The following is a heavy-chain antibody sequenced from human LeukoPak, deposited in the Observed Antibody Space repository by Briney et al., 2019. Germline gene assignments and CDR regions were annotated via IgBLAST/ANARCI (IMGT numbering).Heavy chain of an antibody. CDR2: ISSSSSTI. CDR3: AKAHDYDILTGYCDY. CDR1: GFTFSSYS. Sequence: PGGSLRLSCAASGFTFSSYSMNWVRQAPGKGLEWVSYISSSSSTIYYADSVKGRFTISRDNAKNSLYLQMNSLRAEDTALYYCAKAHDYDILTGYCDYWGQGTLVTVSS. V-gene: IGHV3-48*01. D-gene: IGHD3-9*01. J-gene: IGHJ4*02.